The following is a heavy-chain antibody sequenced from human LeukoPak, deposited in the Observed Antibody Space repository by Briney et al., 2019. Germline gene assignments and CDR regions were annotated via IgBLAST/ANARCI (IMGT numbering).Heavy chain of an antibody. D-gene: IGHD5-18*01. CDR3: ARDPEGYSYGYPPDY. CDR1: GFTFSSYW. V-gene: IGHV3-7*01. J-gene: IGHJ4*02. CDR2: IKQEGSEK. Sequence: TGGSLRLSCAASGFTFSSYWMSWVRQAPGKGLEWVANIKQEGSEKYYVDSVKGRFTISRDNAKNSLYLQMNSLRAEDTAVYYCARDPEGYSYGYPPDYWGQGTLVTVSS.